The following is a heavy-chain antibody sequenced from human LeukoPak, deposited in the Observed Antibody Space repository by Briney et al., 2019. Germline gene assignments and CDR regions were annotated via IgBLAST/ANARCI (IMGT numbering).Heavy chain of an antibody. J-gene: IGHJ3*02. D-gene: IGHD1-1*01. V-gene: IGHV4-59*08. CDR3: ARHGNGAFDI. CDR2: IYYSGST. CDR1: GGSISSYY. Sequence: KPSETLSLTCTVSGGSISSYYWSWIRQPPGKGLEWIGFIYYSGSTNYSPSLKSRVTISVDTSKNQFSLKLTSVTAADPAVYYCARHGNGAFDIWGQGTMVTVSS.